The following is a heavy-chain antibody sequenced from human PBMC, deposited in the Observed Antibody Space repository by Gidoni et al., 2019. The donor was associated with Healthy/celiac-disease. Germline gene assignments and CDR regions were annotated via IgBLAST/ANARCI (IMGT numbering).Heavy chain of an antibody. CDR1: GFPSSSYG. CDR3: AKEWGSSWYYPGY. J-gene: IGHJ4*02. V-gene: IGHV3-30*18. D-gene: IGHD6-13*01. CDR2: ISYEGSNK. Sequence: QVQLVESGGGVVQPGRSLRLSCSASGFPSSSYGMHWVRQAPGKGLEWVAVISYEGSNKYYADSVKGRFTISRDNSKNTLYLQMNSLRAEDTAVYYCAKEWGSSWYYPGYWGQGTLVTVSS.